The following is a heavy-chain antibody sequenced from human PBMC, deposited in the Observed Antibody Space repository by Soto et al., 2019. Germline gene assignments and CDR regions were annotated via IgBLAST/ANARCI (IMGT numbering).Heavy chain of an antibody. CDR3: ARVTDYYESSGYFDY. V-gene: IGHV3-7*01. Sequence: EAQLVESGGGLVQPGGSLRLSCAASGFTFSSYWMSWVRQAPGKGLEWVANIKQDGSEKYYVDSVKGRFTISRDNAKNSLNLQMNSLRAEDTAVYYCARVTDYYESSGYFDYWGQGTLVTVSS. CDR2: IKQDGSEK. CDR1: GFTFSSYW. D-gene: IGHD3-22*01. J-gene: IGHJ4*02.